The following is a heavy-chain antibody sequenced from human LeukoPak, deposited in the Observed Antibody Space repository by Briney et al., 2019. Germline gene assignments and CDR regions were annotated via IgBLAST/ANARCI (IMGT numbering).Heavy chain of an antibody. V-gene: IGHV3-23*01. CDR1: GFTFSSYA. Sequence: GGSLRLSCAASGFTFSSYAMNWVRQAPGKGLERVSSISGSGVTTYYAGSVKGRFTISRDNSKNTLFLQMNSLRAEDTAVYYCAKKMGGVAGSFDYWGQGTLVTVSS. D-gene: IGHD6-19*01. CDR2: ISGSGVTT. CDR3: AKKMGGVAGSFDY. J-gene: IGHJ4*02.